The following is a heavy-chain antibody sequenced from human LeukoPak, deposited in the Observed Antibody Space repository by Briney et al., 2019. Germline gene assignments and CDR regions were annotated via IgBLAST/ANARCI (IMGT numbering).Heavy chain of an antibody. V-gene: IGHV3-23*01. Sequence: PGGSLRLSCAASGFTFDDYAMHWVRQIPGKGLEWVSAISGSDDGTYYADSVKGRFTISRDNSRNTLYLQMNTLRAEDTAVYFCAKSPVSSCRGSFCYPFDYWGQGNLVTVSS. D-gene: IGHD2-15*01. CDR3: AKSPVSSCRGSFCYPFDY. CDR2: ISGSDDGT. J-gene: IGHJ4*02. CDR1: GFTFDDYA.